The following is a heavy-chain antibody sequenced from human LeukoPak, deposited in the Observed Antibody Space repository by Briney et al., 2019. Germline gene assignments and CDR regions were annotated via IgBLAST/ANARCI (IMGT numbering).Heavy chain of an antibody. V-gene: IGHV5-10-1*01. Sequence: GESLRTSWKASGYSFTSYWNSWVRQLPGKGLGWMGRIDASDSYTNYRTSLQGHVTISAHKSISTAYLQWSSLKASDTAMYYCARHHPLTFCSSTGCPVDAFDIWGQGTMVTVSS. J-gene: IGHJ3*02. D-gene: IGHD2-2*01. CDR2: IDASDSYT. CDR1: GYSFTSYW. CDR3: ARHHPLTFCSSTGCPVDAFDI.